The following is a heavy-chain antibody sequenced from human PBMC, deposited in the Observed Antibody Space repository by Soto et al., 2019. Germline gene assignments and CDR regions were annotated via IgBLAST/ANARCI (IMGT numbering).Heavy chain of an antibody. CDR1: GFTFSSYA. V-gene: IGHV3-23*01. D-gene: IGHD6-19*01. CDR3: AKDSGQWLVRGYMDV. Sequence: GGSLRLSCAASGFTFSSYAMSWVRQAPGKGLEWVSAISGSGGSTYYADSVKGRFTISRDNSKNTLYLQMNSLRAEDTAVYYCAKDSGQWLVRGYMDVWGKGTTVTVSS. J-gene: IGHJ6*03. CDR2: ISGSGGST.